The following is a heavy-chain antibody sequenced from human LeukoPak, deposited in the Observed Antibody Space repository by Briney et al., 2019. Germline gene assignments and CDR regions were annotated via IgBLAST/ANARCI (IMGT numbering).Heavy chain of an antibody. CDR3: ARPFGVVILGVDYYMGV. J-gene: IGHJ6*03. CDR2: IRSKAHSYAT. Sequence: PGGSLRLSCAASGFTFSGSAMHWVRQASGKGLEWVGRIRSKAHSYATAYAASVKGRFTISRDDSKNTAYLQMNSLKTEDTAVYYCARPFGVVILGVDYYMGVWGKGTTVTVSS. D-gene: IGHD3-3*01. CDR1: GFTFSGSA. V-gene: IGHV3-73*01.